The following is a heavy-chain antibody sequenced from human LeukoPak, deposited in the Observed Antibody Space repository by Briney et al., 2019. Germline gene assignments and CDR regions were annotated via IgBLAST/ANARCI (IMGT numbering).Heavy chain of an antibody. D-gene: IGHD5-24*01. CDR1: GFTFSSYS. J-gene: IGHJ5*02. CDR3: ARGGMAASSTGFDP. V-gene: IGHV3-21*01. CDR2: ISSSSSYI. Sequence: PGGSLILSCAASGFTFSSYSMNWVRQAPGKGLEWVSSISSSSSYIYYADSVKGRFTISRDNAKNSLYLQMNSLRAEDTAVYYCARGGMAASSTGFDPWGQGTLVTVSS.